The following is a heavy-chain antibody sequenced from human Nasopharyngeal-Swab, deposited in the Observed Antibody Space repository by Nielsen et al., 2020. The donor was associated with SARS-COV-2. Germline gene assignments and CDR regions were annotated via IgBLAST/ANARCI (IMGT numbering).Heavy chain of an antibody. V-gene: IGHV6-1*01. Sequence: SQPLSPTCALAGVSVSSSSAAWNWIRQSPSRGLEWLGRTYYRSKWYNDYAVSVKSRITINPDTSKNQFSLHLNSVTPEDTAVYYCARARGAYGDYYYYYYTDVWGKGTTVTVSS. CDR2: TYYRSKWYN. CDR3: ARARGAYGDYYYYYYTDV. J-gene: IGHJ6*03. D-gene: IGHD4-17*01. CDR1: GVSVSSSSAA.